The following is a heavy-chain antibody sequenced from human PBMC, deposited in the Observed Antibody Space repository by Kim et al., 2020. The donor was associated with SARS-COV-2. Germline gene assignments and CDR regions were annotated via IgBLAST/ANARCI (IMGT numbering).Heavy chain of an antibody. CDR2: ISGSGGST. D-gene: IGHD3-9*01. Sequence: GGSLRLSCAASGFTFSSYAMSWVRQAPGKGLEWVSAISGSGGSTYYADSVKGRFTISRDNSKNTLYLQMNSLRAEDTAVYYCAKEPYYDILTGYYIGVDYWGQGTLVTVSS. CDR1: GFTFSSYA. J-gene: IGHJ4*02. CDR3: AKEPYYDILTGYYIGVDY. V-gene: IGHV3-23*01.